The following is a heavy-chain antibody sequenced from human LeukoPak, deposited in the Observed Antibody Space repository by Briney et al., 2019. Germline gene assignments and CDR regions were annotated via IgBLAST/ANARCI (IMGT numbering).Heavy chain of an antibody. CDR1: GGTFSSYA. V-gene: IGHV1-69*05. Sequence: SVKVSCKASGGTFSSYAISWGRQAPGQGLEWMGRIIPIFGTANYAQKFQGRVTITTDESTSTAYMELSSLRSEDTAVYYCALTVSSSWYGYFQHWGQGTLVTVSS. D-gene: IGHD6-13*01. J-gene: IGHJ1*01. CDR2: IIPIFGTA. CDR3: ALTVSSSWYGYFQH.